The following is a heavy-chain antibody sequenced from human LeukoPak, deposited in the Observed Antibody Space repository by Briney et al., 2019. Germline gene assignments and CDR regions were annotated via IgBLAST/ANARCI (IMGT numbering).Heavy chain of an antibody. J-gene: IGHJ3*02. D-gene: IGHD3/OR15-3a*01. CDR2: ISVGAEYI. V-gene: IGHV3-21*01. Sequence: GGSLRLSCAASGFTFSTYVMNWFRQAPGKGLEWVSTISVGAEYIFYADSVKGRFTTSRDNAKNALHLQMSSLTAEDTAVYYCVLDLFSSFAFDIWGQGTMVTVSS. CDR3: VLDLFSSFAFDI. CDR1: GFTFSTYV.